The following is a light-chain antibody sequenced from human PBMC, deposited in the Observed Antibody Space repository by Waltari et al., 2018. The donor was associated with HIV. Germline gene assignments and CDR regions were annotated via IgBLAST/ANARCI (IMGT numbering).Light chain of an antibody. V-gene: IGLV2-14*01. CDR1: NSDIVPGR. Sequence: QSALIQPASVSGSPGQSLTISCTGSNSDIVPGRLPWYQHRSGEAPKLLIFGVDKRAPGISPRFAASKSGHTASLTISGLQAEDEADYYCSSYRSYNTVVFGGGTKLTVL. J-gene: IGLJ2*01. CDR3: SSYRSYNTVV. CDR2: GVD.